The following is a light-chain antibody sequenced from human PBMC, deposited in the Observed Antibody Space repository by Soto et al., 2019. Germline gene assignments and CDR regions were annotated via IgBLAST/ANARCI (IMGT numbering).Light chain of an antibody. CDR3: QQYNNWPPLT. CDR2: GAS. CDR1: QTVSRN. Sequence: EIVMTQSPATLSVSPGESATLSCRASQTVSRNLAWYQQKPGQAPRLLISGASTRATSIPARFSGSGSGTEFTLTISSLQSEDFAAYYCQQYNNWPPLTFGGGTTVEIK. J-gene: IGKJ4*01. V-gene: IGKV3-15*01.